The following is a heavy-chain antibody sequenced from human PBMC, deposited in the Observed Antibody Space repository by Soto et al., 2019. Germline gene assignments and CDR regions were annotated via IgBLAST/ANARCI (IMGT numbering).Heavy chain of an antibody. Sequence: QVQLVQSGAEVKKPGSSVKVSCKASGGTFSRYAINWVRQAPGQGLEWMGGIIPIFGTANYAQKFQGRVTITADESTSPAYMELSSLRSEDTALYYSAREASENRGWYVYWGQGTLVTVSS. CDR1: GGTFSRYA. CDR3: AREASENRGWYVY. CDR2: IIPIFGTA. V-gene: IGHV1-69*01. D-gene: IGHD6-19*01. J-gene: IGHJ4*02.